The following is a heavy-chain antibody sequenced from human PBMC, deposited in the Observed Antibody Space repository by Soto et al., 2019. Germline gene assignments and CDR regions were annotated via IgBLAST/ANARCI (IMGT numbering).Heavy chain of an antibody. CDR1: GFSLTSPGMR. CDR2: IERDDDDK. J-gene: IGHJ6*02. Sequence: SGPTLVNPTETLTLTCTFSGFSLTSPGMRVSWIRQSPGKALEWLALIERDDDDKYYSTSLKTRLTISKDTRKNQVVLTMANMGPADTATYYCARSIRGTRRFNGMDVWGQGTTVTVSS. CDR3: ARSIRGTRRFNGMDV. D-gene: IGHD1-20*01. V-gene: IGHV2-70*13.